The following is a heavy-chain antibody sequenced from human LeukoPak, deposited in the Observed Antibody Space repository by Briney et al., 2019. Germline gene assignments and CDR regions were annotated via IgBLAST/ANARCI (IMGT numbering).Heavy chain of an antibody. CDR3: ARGRRVMVYAIAAGFDP. CDR2: IYTSGST. CDR1: GGSISTYY. V-gene: IGHV4-4*07. J-gene: IGHJ5*02. D-gene: IGHD2-8*01. Sequence: SETLSLTCTVSGGSISTYYWSWIRQPAGKGLEWIGHIYTSGSTNYNPSLKSRVTMSVDTSKNQFSLKLSSVTAADTAVYYCARGRRVMVYAIAAGFDPWGQGTLVTVSS.